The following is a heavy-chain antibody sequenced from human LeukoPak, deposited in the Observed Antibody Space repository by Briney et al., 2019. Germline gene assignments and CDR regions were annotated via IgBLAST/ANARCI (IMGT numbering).Heavy chain of an antibody. D-gene: IGHD6-19*01. CDR2: INPNSGGT. CDR3: ATDQQWLGWSYNY. J-gene: IGHJ4*02. V-gene: IGHV1-2*06. Sequence: ASVKVSCKASGYTFTGYYMHWVRQAPGQGLEWMGRINPNSGGTNYAQKFQGRVTMTRDTSISTAYMELSRLRSDDTAVYYCATDQQWLGWSYNYWGQGTLVTVSS. CDR1: GYTFTGYY.